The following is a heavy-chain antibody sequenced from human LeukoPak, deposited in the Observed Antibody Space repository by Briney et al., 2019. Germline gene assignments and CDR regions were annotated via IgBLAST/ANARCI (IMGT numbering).Heavy chain of an antibody. CDR3: ASLVVVTGYFDY. J-gene: IGHJ4*02. Sequence: SETLSLTCTVSGGSISSSGYYWGWIRQPPGKGLEWIGTIYYSGSTYYNPSLKSRVTMSVDTSKNQFSLKLSSVTAADTAVYHCASLVVVTGYFDYWGQGTLATVSS. CDR2: IYYSGST. D-gene: IGHD2-21*02. V-gene: IGHV4-39*01. CDR1: GGSISSSGYY.